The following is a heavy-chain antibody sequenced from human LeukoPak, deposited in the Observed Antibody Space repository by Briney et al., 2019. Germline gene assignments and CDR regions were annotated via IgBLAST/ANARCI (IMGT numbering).Heavy chain of an antibody. D-gene: IGHD3-9*01. Sequence: SETLSLTCTVSGGSISTSNYYWGWIRQPPGKGLEWIGSIYYTGSTYYNPSLKSRVTISVDTSKNQFSLKLTSVTAADTAMYYCASHYDILTGYEYWGQGTLVTVSS. V-gene: IGHV4-39*01. CDR2: IYYTGST. CDR3: ASHYDILTGYEY. J-gene: IGHJ4*02. CDR1: GGSISTSNYY.